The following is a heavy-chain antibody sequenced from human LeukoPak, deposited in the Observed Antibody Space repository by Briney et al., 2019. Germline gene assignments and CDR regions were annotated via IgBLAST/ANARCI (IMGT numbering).Heavy chain of an antibody. CDR1: GYIFTSYY. D-gene: IGHD1-26*01. CDR3: ARDGSGRYYAYFDY. J-gene: IGHJ4*02. V-gene: IGHV1-46*01. CDR2: TNPSGGST. Sequence: ASVKVSCKASGYIFTSYYMYWVRQAPGQGLEWMGGTNPSGGSTSYAQKFQGRVTMTRDTSTSTVYMELSSLRSEDTAVYYCARDGSGRYYAYFDYWGQGTLVTVSS.